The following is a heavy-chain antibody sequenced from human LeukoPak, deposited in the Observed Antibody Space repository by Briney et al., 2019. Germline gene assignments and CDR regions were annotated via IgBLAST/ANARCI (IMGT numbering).Heavy chain of an antibody. J-gene: IGHJ6*02. Sequence: GGSLRLSCAASGFTFSSYAMHWVRQAPGKGLEWVAVISYDGSNKYYADSVKGRFTISRDNSKNTLYLQMNSLRAEDTAVYYCARGPERTGVGTRYYYDMDVWGQGTTVIVSS. D-gene: IGHD2-8*01. CDR1: GFTFSSYA. CDR2: ISYDGSNK. V-gene: IGHV3-30-3*01. CDR3: ARGPERTGVGTRYYYDMDV.